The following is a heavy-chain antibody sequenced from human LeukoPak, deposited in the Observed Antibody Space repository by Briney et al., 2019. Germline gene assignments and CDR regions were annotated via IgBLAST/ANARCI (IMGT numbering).Heavy chain of an antibody. D-gene: IGHD1-1*01. CDR2: ISGGGDNT. CDR3: AKPVDGASVQRYFQH. V-gene: IGHV3-23*01. Sequence: GGSLRLSCAASGFTFSRYAVSWVRQAPGKGLEWVSAISGGGDNTYYADSVRGRFTISRDNSKNTLFLQMNSLRAEDTAIYYCAKPVDGASVQRYFQHWGQGTLVTVSS. J-gene: IGHJ1*01. CDR1: GFTFSRYA.